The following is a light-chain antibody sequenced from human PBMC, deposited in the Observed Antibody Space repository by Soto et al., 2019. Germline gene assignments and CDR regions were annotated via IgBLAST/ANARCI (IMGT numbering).Light chain of an antibody. Sequence: DIQMTQTTSSLSASVGDRVTITCRSSQDLDRWLAWYQQKPGEAPKVLIFAASSLQSGLPSRFSGGGSGTDFSLTISSLQPEDFATYYCKQSRSFPLTFCGATTVDI. J-gene: IGKJ4*01. CDR2: AAS. CDR3: KQSRSFPLT. CDR1: QDLDRW. V-gene: IGKV1-12*01.